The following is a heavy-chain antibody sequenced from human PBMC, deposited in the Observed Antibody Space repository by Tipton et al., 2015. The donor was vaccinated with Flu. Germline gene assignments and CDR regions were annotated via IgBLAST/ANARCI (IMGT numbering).Heavy chain of an antibody. V-gene: IGHV4-59*01. CDR2: IYYSGST. J-gene: IGHJ5*02. D-gene: IGHD1-1*01. CDR3: ARRGYGPNWFDP. Sequence: TLSLTCTVSGGSISSYYWSWIRQPPGKGLEWIGYIYYSGSTNYNPSLKSRVTISVDTSKNQFSLKLSSVTAADTAVYYCARRGYGPNWFDPWGQGTLVTVSS. CDR1: GGSISSYY.